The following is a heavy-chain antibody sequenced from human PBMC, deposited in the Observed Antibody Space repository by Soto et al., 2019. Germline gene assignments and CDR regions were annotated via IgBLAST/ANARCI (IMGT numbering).Heavy chain of an antibody. V-gene: IGHV3-23*01. J-gene: IGHJ4*02. Sequence: VGSLRLSCAASGFSFNTFAMSWVRQAPGKGLEWLSFISGRDESTYYADSVEGRFTISRDNSKNTLFLQMNSLRADDTAIYYCVKGGWLDDWGLGTLVTVSS. D-gene: IGHD6-19*01. CDR1: GFSFNTFA. CDR3: VKGGWLDD. CDR2: ISGRDEST.